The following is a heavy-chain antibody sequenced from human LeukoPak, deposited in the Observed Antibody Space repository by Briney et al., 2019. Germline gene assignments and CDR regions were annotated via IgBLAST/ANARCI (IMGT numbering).Heavy chain of an antibody. J-gene: IGHJ6*03. D-gene: IGHD4/OR15-4a*01. V-gene: IGHV4-39*01. Sequence: SETLSLTCTVSGGSISSSSYYWGWIRQPPGKGLEWIGSIYYSGSTYYNPSLKSRVTISVDTSKNQFSLKLSSVTAADTAVYYCARTIPNYSYYYMDVWGQGTAVTISS. CDR3: ARTIPNYSYYYMDV. CDR1: GGSISSSSYY. CDR2: IYYSGST.